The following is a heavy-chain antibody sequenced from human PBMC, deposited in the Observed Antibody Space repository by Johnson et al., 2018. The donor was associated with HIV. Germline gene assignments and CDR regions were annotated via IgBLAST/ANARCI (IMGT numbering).Heavy chain of an antibody. CDR3: ARDASLRFLEWFDAFDI. D-gene: IGHD3-3*01. V-gene: IGHV3-20*04. CDR2: INWNGGST. CDR1: GFTFDDYG. J-gene: IGHJ3*02. Sequence: EVQLVESGGGLVQPGGSLRLSCAASGFTFDDYGMSLVRQAPGKGLEWVSGINWNGGSTGYADSVKGRFTISRDNAKNSLYLQMNSLRAEDTAVYYCARDASLRFLEWFDAFDIWGQGTMVTVSS.